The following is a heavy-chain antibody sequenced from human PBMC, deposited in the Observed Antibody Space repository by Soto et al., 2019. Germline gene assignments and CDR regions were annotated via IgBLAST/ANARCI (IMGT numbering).Heavy chain of an antibody. D-gene: IGHD3-3*01. CDR1: GFSLSTSGMC. V-gene: IGHV2-70*01. J-gene: IGHJ6*02. CDR3: ARILRFLEWPEGYYGMDV. CDR2: IDWDDDK. Sequence: SGPTLVNPTQTLTLTCTFSGFSLSTSGMCVSWNRQPPGKALEWLALIDWDDDKYYSTSLKTRLTISKDTSKNQVVLTMTNMDPVDTATYYCARILRFLEWPEGYYGMDVWGQGTTVTVSS.